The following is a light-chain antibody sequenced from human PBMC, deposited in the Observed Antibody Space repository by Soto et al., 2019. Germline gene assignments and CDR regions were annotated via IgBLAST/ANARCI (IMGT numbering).Light chain of an antibody. CDR2: KVS. CDR1: QSLDHSDGNTY. V-gene: IGKV2-24*01. Sequence: EIVLNQTPVTSPVTLGQPASISCTSSQSLDHSDGNTYLSWLLQSPGQPPRILIYKVSQRFDGVPDRFSGSGAGTNFTLKITRVEAEDVGLYHCMQATQMTYTFGQGTKMDLK. CDR3: MQATQMTYT. J-gene: IGKJ2*01.